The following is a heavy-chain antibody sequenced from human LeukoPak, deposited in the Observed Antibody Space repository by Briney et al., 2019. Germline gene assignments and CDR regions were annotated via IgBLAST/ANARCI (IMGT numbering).Heavy chain of an antibody. Sequence: PGGSLRLSCAAPGFTYSDYAMECVRQTPGKGLEWVSSITPTTDNIYYTPSVEGRFTISRDNAKHSLYLQMNNLRADDTAVYYCARLAGPRPGTYYFDFWGQGVQVTVSS. CDR3: ARLAGPRPGTYYFDF. CDR1: GFTYSDYA. CDR2: ITPTTDNI. J-gene: IGHJ4*02. V-gene: IGHV3-21*01. D-gene: IGHD6-19*01.